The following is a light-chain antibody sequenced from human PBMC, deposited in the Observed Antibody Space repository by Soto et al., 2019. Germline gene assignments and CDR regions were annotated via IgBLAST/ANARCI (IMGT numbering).Light chain of an antibody. CDR2: AAS. CDR1: QSISSY. CDR3: QQSYSTFTWT. Sequence: DIQMTQSPSSLSASVGDRVTITCRASQSISSYLNWYQQKPGKAPKLLIYAASSLQSGVPSRFSGSGSGTDFTLTISSLQPEDFATYYCQQSYSTFTWTFRQGTKVEIK. V-gene: IGKV1-39*01. J-gene: IGKJ1*01.